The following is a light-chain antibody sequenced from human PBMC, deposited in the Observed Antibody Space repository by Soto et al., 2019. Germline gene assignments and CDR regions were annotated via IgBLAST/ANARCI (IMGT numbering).Light chain of an antibody. V-gene: IGLV1-47*01. J-gene: IGLJ3*02. CDR3: VAWDDSPSGWV. CDR2: RND. CDR1: SSNIGSNY. Sequence: QSVLTQPPSASGTPGQRVTISCSGSSSNIGSNYVHWYHQLPGTAPKLLIYRNDQRPSGVPDRSSGSKSGTSASLAISGLRSEDEADYYCVAWDDSPSGWVFGGGTKLTVL.